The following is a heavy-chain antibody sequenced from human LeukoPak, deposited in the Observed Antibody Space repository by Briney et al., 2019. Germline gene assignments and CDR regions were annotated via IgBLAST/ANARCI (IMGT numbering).Heavy chain of an antibody. CDR1: CGSISSYY. V-gene: IGHV4-59*01. D-gene: IGHD3-22*01. CDR3: ATLTYYYASSGYHD. CDR2: IYYSGST. J-gene: IGHJ4*02. Sequence: PSETLSLTCSVACGSISSYYWSWVRQPPGKGLEWIGYIYYSGSTNYNPSLKSRVTISVDTSKNQFSLKLSSVTAADTAVYFCATLTYYYASSGYHDWGQGTLVTVSS.